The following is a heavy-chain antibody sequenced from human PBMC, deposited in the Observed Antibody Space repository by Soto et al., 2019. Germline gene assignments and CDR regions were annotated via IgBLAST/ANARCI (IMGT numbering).Heavy chain of an antibody. V-gene: IGHV3-30*18. D-gene: IGHD3-10*01. CDR2: ISYDGSNK. Sequence: GGSLRLSCAASGFTFSSYGMHWVRQATGKGLEWVAVISYDGSNKYYADSVKGRFTISRDNSKNTLYLQMNSLRAEDTAVYYCAKEGVGYYGSGEGYYYYGMDVWGQGTTVTVSS. CDR3: AKEGVGYYGSGEGYYYYGMDV. CDR1: GFTFSSYG. J-gene: IGHJ6*02.